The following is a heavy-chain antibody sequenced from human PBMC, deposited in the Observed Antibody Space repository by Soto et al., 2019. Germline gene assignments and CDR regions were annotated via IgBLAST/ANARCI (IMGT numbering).Heavy chain of an antibody. CDR2: IYYSGST. Sequence: QLQLQESGPGLVKPSEPLSLTCTVSGCSISSSSYYWGWIRQPPGKGMEWIGSIYYSGSTYNNPSLKRRVTIPVDTSKNQFSLKLSSVAAADTAVYYCARHSTAVAYAFDIWGQGTMVTVSS. CDR1: GCSISSSSYY. D-gene: IGHD6-19*01. CDR3: ARHSTAVAYAFDI. V-gene: IGHV4-39*01. J-gene: IGHJ3*02.